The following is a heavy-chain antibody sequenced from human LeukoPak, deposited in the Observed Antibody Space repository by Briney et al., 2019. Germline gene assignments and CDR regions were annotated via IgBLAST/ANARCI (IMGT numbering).Heavy chain of an antibody. Sequence: ASVKVSCKASGYTFTSYDINWVRQAAGQGLEWMGWMNPNSGNTGYAQKFQGRVTMTRNTSISTAYMELSSLRSEDTAVYYCASGLLEDYDFWSGPRFDPWGQGTPVTVSS. CDR1: GYTFTSYD. CDR3: ASGLLEDYDFWSGPRFDP. D-gene: IGHD3-3*01. J-gene: IGHJ5*02. V-gene: IGHV1-8*01. CDR2: MNPNSGNT.